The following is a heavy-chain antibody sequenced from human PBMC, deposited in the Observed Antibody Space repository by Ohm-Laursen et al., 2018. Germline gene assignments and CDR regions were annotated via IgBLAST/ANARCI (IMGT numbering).Heavy chain of an antibody. D-gene: IGHD6-6*01. CDR3: ASLDSSSGLFDY. CDR1: GYTFTSYG. J-gene: IGHJ4*02. V-gene: IGHV1-18*01. Sequence: ASVKVSCKASGYTFTSYGISWVRQAPGQGLEWMGWISVYNGNTNYAQKLQGRVTMTTDTSTSTAYMELSSLRSEDTAVYYCASLDSSSGLFDYWGQGTLVTVSS. CDR2: ISVYNGNT.